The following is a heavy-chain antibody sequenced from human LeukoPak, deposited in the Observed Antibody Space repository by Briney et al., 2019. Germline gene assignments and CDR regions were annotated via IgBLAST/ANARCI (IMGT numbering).Heavy chain of an antibody. CDR1: GYTFTSYD. D-gene: IGHD3-22*01. Sequence: GASVKVSCKASGYTFTSYDINWVRQATGQGLEWMGWMNPNSGNTGYAQKFQGRVTITRNTSISTAYKELSSLRSEDTAVYYCARVVEYYYDSSGYLHAFDIWGQGTMVTVSS. CDR3: ARVVEYYYDSSGYLHAFDI. CDR2: MNPNSGNT. V-gene: IGHV1-8*03. J-gene: IGHJ3*02.